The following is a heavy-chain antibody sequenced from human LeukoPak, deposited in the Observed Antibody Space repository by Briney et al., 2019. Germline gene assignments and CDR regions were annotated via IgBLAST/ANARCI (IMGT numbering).Heavy chain of an antibody. V-gene: IGHV4-39*01. D-gene: IGHD3-10*01. CDR1: GGSISSSRYY. J-gene: IGHJ5*02. CDR3: ARNPSYGSGSYSPPNWFDP. CDR2: IYYSGST. Sequence: NPSETLSLTCTVSGGSISSSRYYWGWIRQPPGKGLEWIGSIYYSGSTYYNPSLKSRVTISVDTSKNQFSLKLSSVTAADTAVYYCARNPSYGSGSYSPPNWFDPWGQGTLVTVSS.